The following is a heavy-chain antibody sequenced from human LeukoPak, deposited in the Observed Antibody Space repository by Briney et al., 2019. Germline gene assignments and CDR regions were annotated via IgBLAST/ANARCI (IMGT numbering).Heavy chain of an antibody. CDR1: GLTLSNAW. V-gene: IGHV3-15*01. J-gene: IGHJ4*02. CDR3: ATGRSGYFDS. CDR2: IKSKTDGGIK. Sequence: GGSLRLSCAASGLTLSNAWMTWVRQAPGKGLEWVARIKSKTDGGIKDYAAPVKGTFTISRDDSENTVYLQMNSLKIEDAAVYYCATGRSGYFDSWGQGTLVFVSS.